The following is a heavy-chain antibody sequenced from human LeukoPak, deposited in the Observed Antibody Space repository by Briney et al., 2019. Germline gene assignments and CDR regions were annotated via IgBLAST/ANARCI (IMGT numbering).Heavy chain of an antibody. D-gene: IGHD2/OR15-2a*01. V-gene: IGHV1-8*01. CDR3: AYEYPNTGSFDY. J-gene: IGHJ4*02. Sequence: GASVKVSCKASGYTFTSYDINWVRQATGQGLEWMGWMNPNSGNTGYAQKFQGRVTMTRNTSISTAYMELSSLKSDDTAVYYCAYEYPNTGSFDYWGQGALVTVSS. CDR2: MNPNSGNT. CDR1: GYTFTSYD.